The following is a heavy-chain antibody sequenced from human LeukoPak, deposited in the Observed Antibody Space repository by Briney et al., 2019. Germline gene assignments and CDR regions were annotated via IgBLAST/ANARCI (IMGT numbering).Heavy chain of an antibody. V-gene: IGHV4-59*08. J-gene: IGHJ4*02. CDR3: ARRAISVAAPFDY. D-gene: IGHD2-21*01. CDR2: IYYSGST. CDR1: GGSISSYY. Sequence: SETLSLTCTVSGGSISSYYWSWIRQPPGKGLEWIGYIYYSGSTNYNPSLKSRVTISVDTSKNQFSLKLSSVTAADTAVYYCARRAISVAAPFDYWGQGPLVTVSS.